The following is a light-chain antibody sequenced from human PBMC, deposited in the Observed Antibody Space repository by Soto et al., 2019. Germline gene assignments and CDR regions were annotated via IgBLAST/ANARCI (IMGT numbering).Light chain of an antibody. CDR1: QGISTY. CDR2: AAS. Sequence: DIQLTQAPSFLSASVGDRVTITCRASQGISTYFVWYQQKPGKAPKLLIYAASTLQSGVPSRFSGSGSGTEFTLTISSLQPEDFATYYCQQLNSYPLTFGGGTKVEIK. V-gene: IGKV1-9*01. J-gene: IGKJ4*01. CDR3: QQLNSYPLT.